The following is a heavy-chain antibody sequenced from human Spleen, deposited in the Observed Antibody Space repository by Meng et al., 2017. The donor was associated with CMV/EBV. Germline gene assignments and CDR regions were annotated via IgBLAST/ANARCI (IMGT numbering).Heavy chain of an antibody. D-gene: IGHD6-13*01. J-gene: IGHJ6*02. V-gene: IGHV1-8*01. Sequence: ASVKVSCKASGYTFTSYDINWVRQATGQGLEWMGWMNPNSGNTGYAQKFQGRVTMTRNTSISTAYMELSSLRSEDTAVYYCARDGRLAAAGVYYYYGMDVWGQGTTVTVSS. CDR2: MNPNSGNT. CDR3: ARDGRLAAAGVYYYYGMDV. CDR1: GYTFTSYD.